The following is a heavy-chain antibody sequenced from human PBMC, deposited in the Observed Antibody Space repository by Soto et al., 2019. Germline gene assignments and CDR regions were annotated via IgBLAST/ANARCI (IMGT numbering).Heavy chain of an antibody. CDR1: GFTFSRYS. V-gene: IGHV3-48*04. CDR2: XXXXXXXX. Sequence: PGGSLRLSCAASGFTFSRYSMNWVRQAPGKGXXXXXXXXXXXXXXXXADSMKGRFTVSRDNAKNSVYLDMNSLSAEDTAVYYCARESEDLTSNFDYWGQGTLVTVSS. J-gene: IGHJ4*02. CDR3: ARESEDLTSNFDY.